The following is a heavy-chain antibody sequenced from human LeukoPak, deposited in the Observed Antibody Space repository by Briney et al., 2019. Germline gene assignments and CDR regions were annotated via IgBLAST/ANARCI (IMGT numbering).Heavy chain of an antibody. CDR1: GYTFTSYY. CDR3: ARSVATMPWGFDP. D-gene: IGHD5-12*01. J-gene: IGHJ5*02. Sequence: ASVRVSCKASGYTFTSYYKHWVRQAPGQGLEWMGIINPSCGSTSYAQKFQGRVTMTRDTSTSTVYMELSSLRSEDTAVYYCARSVATMPWGFDPWGQGTLVTVSS. V-gene: IGHV1-46*01. CDR2: INPSCGST.